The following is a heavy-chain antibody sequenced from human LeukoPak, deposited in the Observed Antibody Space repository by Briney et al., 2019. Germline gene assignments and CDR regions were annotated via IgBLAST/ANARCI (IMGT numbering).Heavy chain of an antibody. CDR2: IIPIFGTA. CDR3: ARRTRLLSSWAYYYYGMDV. J-gene: IGHJ6*02. Sequence: SVKVSSKASGGTFSSYAISWVRQAPGQGLEWMGGIIPIFGTANYAQKFQGRVTITADESTSTAYMELSSLRSEDTAVYYCARRTRLLSSWAYYYYGMDVWGQGTTVTVSS. CDR1: GGTFSSYA. D-gene: IGHD2-21*02. V-gene: IGHV1-69*13.